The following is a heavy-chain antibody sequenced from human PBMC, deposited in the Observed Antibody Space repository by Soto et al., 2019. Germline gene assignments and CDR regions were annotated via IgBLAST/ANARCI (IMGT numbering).Heavy chain of an antibody. Sequence: QFQLVQSGAEVKKPGASVNVSCKASGYTFTSYGISWVRQAPGQGLEWMGWISAYNGNTHYAQKLQGRVTMTTDTSTSTAYMELRSLISDDMAVYDWARDEFGDTGVYWGQGTLVTVSS. CDR3: ARDEFGDTGVY. D-gene: IGHD4-17*01. CDR1: GYTFTSYG. J-gene: IGHJ4*02. V-gene: IGHV1-18*03. CDR2: ISAYNGNT.